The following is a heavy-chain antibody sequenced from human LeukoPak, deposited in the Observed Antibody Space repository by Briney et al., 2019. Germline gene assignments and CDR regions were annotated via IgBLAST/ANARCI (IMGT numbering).Heavy chain of an antibody. CDR2: IIYDGSNK. CDR3: AKDPSYTAAGIDY. J-gene: IGHJ4*02. V-gene: IGHV3-30*18. CDR1: GVTFSIYG. Sequence: GGSLRLSCAASGVTFSIYGMHWVRKAPGKGLEWVGAIIYDGSNKYNADCVKGRFTISRDNSKNTLDLQMSSLRAEDTAVYYCAKDPSYTAAGIDYWGQGTLVTVSS. D-gene: IGHD6-13*01.